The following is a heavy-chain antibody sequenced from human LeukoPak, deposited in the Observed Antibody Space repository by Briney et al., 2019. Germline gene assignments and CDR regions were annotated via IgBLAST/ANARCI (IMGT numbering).Heavy chain of an antibody. D-gene: IGHD3-16*02. CDR3: ARALSLVVWGSYRQAFDY. CDR2: IYHSGST. Sequence: PSGTLSLACAVSGGSISSSNWWSWVRQPPGKGLEWIGEIYHSGSTNYNPSLKSRVTISVDKSKNQFSLKLSSVTAADTAVYYCARALSLVVWGSYRQAFDYWGQGTLVTVSS. V-gene: IGHV4-4*02. CDR1: GGSISSSNW. J-gene: IGHJ4*02.